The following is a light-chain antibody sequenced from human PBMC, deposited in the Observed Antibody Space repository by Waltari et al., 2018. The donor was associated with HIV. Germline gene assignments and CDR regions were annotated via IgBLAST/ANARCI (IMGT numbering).Light chain of an antibody. CDR3: QQYYSNPLT. J-gene: IGKJ4*01. CDR1: QSVLYSSNNKNY. Sequence: DIVMTQSPDSLAVSLGERATINCKSSQSVLYSSNNKNYLAWYQQKPGQPPELLIYWASTRVSGVPDRFSGSGSGTDFTLTISSLQAEDGAVYYCQQYYSNPLTFGGGTKVEIK. CDR2: WAS. V-gene: IGKV4-1*01.